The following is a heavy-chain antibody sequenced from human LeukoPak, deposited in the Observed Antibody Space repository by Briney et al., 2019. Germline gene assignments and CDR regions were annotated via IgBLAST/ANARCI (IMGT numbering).Heavy chain of an antibody. Sequence: GGSLRLSCAASGFTFSYYWMTWVRQAPGKGLEWVSSISGSSSYIYYADSMKGRFTISRDNAKNSLYLQMNSLRAEDTAVYYCAKDKKTRLRDSSSWLNYYYYYMDVWGKGTTVTISS. D-gene: IGHD6-13*01. V-gene: IGHV3-21*01. CDR2: ISGSSSYI. CDR1: GFTFSYYW. CDR3: AKDKKTRLRDSSSWLNYYYYYMDV. J-gene: IGHJ6*03.